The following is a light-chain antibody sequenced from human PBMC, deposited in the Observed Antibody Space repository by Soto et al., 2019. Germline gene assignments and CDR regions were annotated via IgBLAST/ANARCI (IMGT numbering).Light chain of an antibody. V-gene: IGLV2-8*01. J-gene: IGLJ2*01. CDR3: SSYAGSHTV. CDR2: EVS. Sequence: QSALTQPPSASGSPGQSVTISCTGTSSDVGGYNYVSWYQQHPGKAPKLMIYEVSKGPSWVPDRFSGYKSGNTASLTVSGLQAEDEADYYCSSYAGSHTVFGGGTKLTVL. CDR1: SSDVGGYNY.